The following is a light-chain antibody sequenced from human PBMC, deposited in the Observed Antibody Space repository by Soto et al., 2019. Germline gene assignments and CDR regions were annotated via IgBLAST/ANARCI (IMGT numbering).Light chain of an antibody. CDR2: DVT. V-gene: IGLV2-11*01. CDR3: CSYAGSLSFV. Sequence: QSVLTQPRSVSGSPGQSVSISFTGTSSDVGGYNYVSWYQHHPGKAPKLMIYDVTKRPSGVPDRFSGSKSGNTASLTISGLQAEDEADYYCCSYAGSLSFVFGTGTKVTVL. CDR1: SSDVGGYNY. J-gene: IGLJ1*01.